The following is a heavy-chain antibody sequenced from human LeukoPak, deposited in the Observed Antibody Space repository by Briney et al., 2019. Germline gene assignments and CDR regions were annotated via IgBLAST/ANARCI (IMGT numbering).Heavy chain of an antibody. CDR1: GGSFSGYY. CDR3: ARGTIIGPFDDY. Sequence: SETLSLTCAVYGGSFSGYYWSWIRQPPGKGLEWIGEINHSGSTNYNPSLKSRVTISVDTSKNQFSLKLSSVTAADTAVYYCARGTIIGPFDDYWGQGTLVTVSS. V-gene: IGHV4-34*01. D-gene: IGHD3-22*01. J-gene: IGHJ4*02. CDR2: INHSGST.